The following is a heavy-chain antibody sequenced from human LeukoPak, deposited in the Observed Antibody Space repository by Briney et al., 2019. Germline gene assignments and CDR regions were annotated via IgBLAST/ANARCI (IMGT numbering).Heavy chain of an antibody. J-gene: IGHJ4*02. CDR1: GYTFTDYY. V-gene: IGHV1-2*02. Sequence: ASVKVSFKASGYTFTDYYMHWVRQAPGQGLEWMGWMNTNIGDTNYSQKFQGRVTMTRDTSISTAYMALSRLRSDDTAVYYCARDRPSITGTTLDYFDYWGQGTLLTVSS. D-gene: IGHD1-7*01. CDR2: MNTNIGDT. CDR3: ARDRPSITGTTLDYFDY.